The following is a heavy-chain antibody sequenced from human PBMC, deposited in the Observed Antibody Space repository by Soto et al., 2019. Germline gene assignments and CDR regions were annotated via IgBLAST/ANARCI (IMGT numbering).Heavy chain of an antibody. D-gene: IGHD6-13*01. Sequence: SQTLSLTSAISGDSVSSNSAAWNWIRQSPSRGLEWLGRTYYRSKWYNDYAVSVKSRITINPDTSKNQFSLQLNSVTPEDTAVYYCARETGYSSSWTGDYFDYWGQGTLVTVSS. V-gene: IGHV6-1*01. CDR1: GDSVSSNSAA. CDR2: TYYRSKWYN. J-gene: IGHJ4*02. CDR3: ARETGYSSSWTGDYFDY.